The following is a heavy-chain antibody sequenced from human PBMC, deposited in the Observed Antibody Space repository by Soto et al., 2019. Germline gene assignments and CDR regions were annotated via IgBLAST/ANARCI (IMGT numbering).Heavy chain of an antibody. CDR1: GFTFSIYG. D-gene: IGHD3-10*01. J-gene: IGHJ4*02. Sequence: GGSLRLSCAASGFTFSIYGMNWVRQTPGKGLEWVSAISGSGDTTYYADSVKGRFTISRDNSKNTLFLQMNSLRAEDSAVYYCAKVDYYGSGNYYRQLYYWGQGTLVTVS. CDR2: ISGSGDTT. CDR3: AKVDYYGSGNYYRQLYY. V-gene: IGHV3-23*01.